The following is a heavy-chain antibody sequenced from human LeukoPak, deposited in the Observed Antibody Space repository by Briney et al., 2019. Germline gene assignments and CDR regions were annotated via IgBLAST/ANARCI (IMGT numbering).Heavy chain of an antibody. CDR2: IKQDGSEK. CDR1: GFTFSSYS. J-gene: IGHJ5*02. CDR3: ARGSGYNRLLNA. V-gene: IGHV3-7*01. D-gene: IGHD5-24*01. Sequence: GGSLRLSCAASGFTFSSYSMSWVRQAPGKGLEWVANIKQDGSEKYYVDSVKGRFTISRDNAKNSLYLQMNSLRAEDTAVYYCARGSGYNRLLNAWGQGTLVTVSS.